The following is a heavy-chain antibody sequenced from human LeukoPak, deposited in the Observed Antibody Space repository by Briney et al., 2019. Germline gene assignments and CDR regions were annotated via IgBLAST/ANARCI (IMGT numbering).Heavy chain of an antibody. J-gene: IGHJ4*02. CDR1: GFTFSSYA. V-gene: IGHV3-15*01. Sequence: GGSLRLSCAASGFTFSSYAMSWVRQAPGKGLEWVGRIKSKTDGGTTDYAAPVKGRFTISRDDSKNTLYLQMNSLKTEDTAVYYCTTPGGRDGYNLQQGDHYWGQGTLVTVSS. CDR3: TTPGGRDGYNLQQGDHY. D-gene: IGHD5-24*01. CDR2: IKSKTDGGTT.